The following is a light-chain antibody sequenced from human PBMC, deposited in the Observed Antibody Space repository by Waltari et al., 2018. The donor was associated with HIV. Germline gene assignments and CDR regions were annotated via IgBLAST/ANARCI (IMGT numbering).Light chain of an antibody. CDR3: SSYKDANDVV. V-gene: IGLV2-8*01. Sequence: QSALTQPPSASGSPGQSVTISCTGTSSDVGGFDYVSWYHQPPPKAPKRVLYEVTRRPSGVPDGFSGSKSGNTASLTGSGLQPEDEGDYYCSSYKDANDVVFGGGTKLTVL. CDR1: SSDVGGFDY. CDR2: EVT. J-gene: IGLJ2*01.